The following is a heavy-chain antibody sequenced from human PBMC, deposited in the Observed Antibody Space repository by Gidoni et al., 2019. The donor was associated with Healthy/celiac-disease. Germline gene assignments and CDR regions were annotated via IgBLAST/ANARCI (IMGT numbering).Heavy chain of an antibody. CDR2: ISYDGSNK. Sequence: QVQLVESGGGVVQPGRSLRLSCAASGFTFSSYAMPWVRQAPGKGLEWVAVISYDGSNKYYADSVKGRFTISRDNSKNTLYLQMNSLRAEDTAVYYCARAHSRSAPLRGMDVWGQGTTVTVSS. CDR3: ARAHSRSAPLRGMDV. D-gene: IGHD3-10*01. CDR1: GFTFSSYA. V-gene: IGHV3-30-3*01. J-gene: IGHJ6*02.